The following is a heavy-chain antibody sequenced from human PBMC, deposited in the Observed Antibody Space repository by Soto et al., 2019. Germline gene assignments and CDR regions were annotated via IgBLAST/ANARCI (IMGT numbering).Heavy chain of an antibody. CDR1: GGSISSSHW. CDR2: ISHSGTS. V-gene: IGHV4-4*02. Sequence: QVQLQESGPGLVKPSGTLSLTRAVSGGSISSSHWWTWVRQSPGKGLEYIGEISHSGTSNSNPSLKGRVTLSVDKSKNHFSLTLTSVTAADTAVYYCARVVLTITRGAFDAWGQGTLVIVSS. D-gene: IGHD3-9*01. J-gene: IGHJ3*01. CDR3: ARVVLTITRGAFDA.